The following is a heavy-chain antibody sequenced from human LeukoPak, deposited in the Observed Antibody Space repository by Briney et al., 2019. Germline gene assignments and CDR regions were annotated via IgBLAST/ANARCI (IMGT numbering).Heavy chain of an antibody. CDR1: GGTFSSYA. J-gene: IGHJ5*02. D-gene: IGHD2-21*02. CDR3: ARSLAYCGGDCYSRWFDP. Sequence: SVKVSCKASGGTFSSYAISWVRQAPGQGLEWMGGIIPIFGTANYAQKFQGRVTITADESTSTASMELSSLRSEDTAVYYCARSLAYCGGDCYSRWFDPRGQGTLVTVSS. CDR2: IIPIFGTA. V-gene: IGHV1-69*13.